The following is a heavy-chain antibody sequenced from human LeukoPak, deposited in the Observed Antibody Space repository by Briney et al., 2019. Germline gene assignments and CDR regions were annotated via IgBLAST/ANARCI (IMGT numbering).Heavy chain of an antibody. Sequence: GGSLRLSCAASGFTFSSYEMNWVRQAPGKGLEWVANVKLDGSEKYFVDSVKGRFTISRDNAKNSLYLQMNSLRVEDTAVYYCARGRSLDYWGQGTLVTVSS. CDR2: VKLDGSEK. J-gene: IGHJ4*02. CDR1: GFTFSSYE. D-gene: IGHD2-15*01. V-gene: IGHV3-7*01. CDR3: ARGRSLDY.